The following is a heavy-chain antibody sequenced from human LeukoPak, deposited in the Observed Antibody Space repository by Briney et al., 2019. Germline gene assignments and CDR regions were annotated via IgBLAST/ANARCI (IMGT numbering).Heavy chain of an antibody. Sequence: SETLSLTCTVSGGSISSYYWSWIRQPPGKGLEWIGYIYYSGSTNYTPSLKSRVTISVDTSKNQFSLKLSSVTAADTAVYYCARGHFYSSELVVDPWGQGTLVTVSS. D-gene: IGHD6-19*01. J-gene: IGHJ5*02. CDR3: ARGHFYSSELVVDP. CDR1: GGSISSYY. V-gene: IGHV4-59*08. CDR2: IYYSGST.